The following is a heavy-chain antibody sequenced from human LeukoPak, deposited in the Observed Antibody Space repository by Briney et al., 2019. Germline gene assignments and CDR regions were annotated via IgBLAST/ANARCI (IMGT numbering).Heavy chain of an antibody. CDR3: ASRLKTPSDYGLSKYYFDS. D-gene: IGHD3-16*01. Sequence: GGSLRLSCAASGFTFNTYAMSWARQAPGKGLEWVSAIGGSGSRTYYADSVKGRFTISRDNSKNTLYLQMNTLRADDTAVYFCASRLKTPSDYGLSKYYFDSWGQGTLVTVSS. CDR2: IGGSGSRT. V-gene: IGHV3-23*01. J-gene: IGHJ4*02. CDR1: GFTFNTYA.